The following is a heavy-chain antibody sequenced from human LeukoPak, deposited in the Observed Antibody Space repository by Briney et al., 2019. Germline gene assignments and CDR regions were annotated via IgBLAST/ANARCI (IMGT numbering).Heavy chain of an antibody. J-gene: IGHJ6*03. CDR3: ATGGRPRGYYYYYYMDV. V-gene: IGHV1-24*01. CDR1: GYTLTELS. D-gene: IGHD6-25*01. Sequence: ASVKVSCKVSGYTLTELSMHWVRQAPGKGLEWMGGFDPEDGETIYAQKFQGRVIMTEDTSTDTAYMELSSLRSDDTAVYYCATGGRPRGYYYYYYMDVWGKGTTVTVSS. CDR2: FDPEDGET.